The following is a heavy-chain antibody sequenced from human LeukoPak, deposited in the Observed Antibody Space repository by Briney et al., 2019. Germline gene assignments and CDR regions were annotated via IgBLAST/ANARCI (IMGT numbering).Heavy chain of an antibody. Sequence: ASVKVSCKASGGTFNSYAISWVRQAPGQGLEWMGGIIPIFGTANYAQKFQGRVTITADESTSTAYMELSSLRSEDTAVYYCARGGYCSGGSCYYYWGQGTLVTVSS. CDR3: ARGGYCSGGSCYYY. CDR1: GGTFNSYA. CDR2: IIPIFGTA. D-gene: IGHD2-15*01. J-gene: IGHJ4*02. V-gene: IGHV1-69*13.